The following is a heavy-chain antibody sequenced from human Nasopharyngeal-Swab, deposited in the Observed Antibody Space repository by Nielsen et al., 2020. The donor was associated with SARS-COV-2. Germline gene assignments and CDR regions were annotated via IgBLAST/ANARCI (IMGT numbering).Heavy chain of an antibody. CDR1: GFTFSSYW. V-gene: IGHV3-7*03. CDR2: IKQDGSEK. CDR3: ARVAEGSGGFDP. D-gene: IGHD3-10*01. Sequence: GESLKISCAASGFTFSSYWMSWVRQAPGKGLEWVANIKQDGSEKYYVDSVKGRFTISRDNAKSSLYLQMNSLRAEDTAVYYCARVAEGSGGFDPWGQGTLVTVSS. J-gene: IGHJ5*02.